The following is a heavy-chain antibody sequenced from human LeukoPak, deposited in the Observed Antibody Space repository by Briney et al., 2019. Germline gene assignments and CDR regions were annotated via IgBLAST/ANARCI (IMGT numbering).Heavy chain of an antibody. D-gene: IGHD3-22*01. CDR2: ISSSSSYI. J-gene: IGHJ4*02. CDR3: ARTPPYDSSGYYY. Sequence: GGSLSLSCAASGFTFSSYSMNWVRQAPGKGLEWVSSISSSSSYIYYADSVKGRFTISRDNAKNSLYLQMNSLRAEDTAVYYCARTPPYDSSGYYYWGQGTLVTVSS. V-gene: IGHV3-21*01. CDR1: GFTFSSYS.